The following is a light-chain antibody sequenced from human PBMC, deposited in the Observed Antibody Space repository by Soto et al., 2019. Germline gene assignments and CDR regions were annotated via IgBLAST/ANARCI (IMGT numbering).Light chain of an antibody. V-gene: IGKV1-5*03. CDR3: LQYESYPLT. Sequence: DIQMTQSPSTLSASIGDRVTITCRASQSIGGGLAWYQQKPGKAPKLLIYKASSLESGVPSTFSGSGSGTEFSLTVSSLQPDDFATYYCLQYESYPLTFGGGTKVEIK. CDR2: KAS. CDR1: QSIGGG. J-gene: IGKJ4*01.